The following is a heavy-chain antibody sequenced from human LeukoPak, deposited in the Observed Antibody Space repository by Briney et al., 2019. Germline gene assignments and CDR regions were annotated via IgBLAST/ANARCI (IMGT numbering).Heavy chain of an antibody. J-gene: IGHJ4*02. CDR2: ISSSSSTI. CDR1: GFTFSSYS. Sequence: GGSLRLSCAASGFTFSSYSMNWVRQAPGKGLEWVSYISSSSSTIYYADSVKGRFTISRDNAKNSLYLQMNSLRAEDTAVYYCAKRDGYNSGPFDYWGQGTLVTVSS. V-gene: IGHV3-48*01. D-gene: IGHD5-24*01. CDR3: AKRDGYNSGPFDY.